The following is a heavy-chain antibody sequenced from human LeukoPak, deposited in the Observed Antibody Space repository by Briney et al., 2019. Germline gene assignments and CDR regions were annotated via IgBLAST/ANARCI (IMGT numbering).Heavy chain of an antibody. CDR2: IRYDGSNK. J-gene: IGHJ6*03. Sequence: PGGSLRLSCAASGFTFSSYGMHWVRQAPGKGLEWVAFIRYDGSNKYYADSVKGRFTISRDSSKNTLYLQMNSLRAEDTAVYYCANYGGGGSGSYYNDYYYYYVDVWGKGTTVTISS. V-gene: IGHV3-30*02. D-gene: IGHD3-10*01. CDR3: ANYGGGGSGSYYNDYYYYYVDV. CDR1: GFTFSSYG.